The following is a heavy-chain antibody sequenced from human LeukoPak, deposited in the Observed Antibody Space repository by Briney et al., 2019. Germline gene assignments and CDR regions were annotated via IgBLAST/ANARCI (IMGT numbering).Heavy chain of an antibody. CDR1: GYTFTGYY. V-gene: IGHV1-2*02. J-gene: IGHJ4*02. CDR2: INPNSGGT. D-gene: IGHD6-19*01. Sequence: ASVKVSCKASGYTFTGYYMHWVRQAPGQGLEWMGWINPNSGGTNYAQKFQGRVTMTRDTSVSTAYMELSRLRSDDTAVYYCARIGAVAGHFDYWGQGTLVTVSS. CDR3: ARIGAVAGHFDY.